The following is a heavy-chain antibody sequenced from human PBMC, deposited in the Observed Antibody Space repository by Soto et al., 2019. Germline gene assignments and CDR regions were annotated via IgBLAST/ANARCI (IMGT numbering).Heavy chain of an antibody. CDR1: GGSISSYY. CDR3: ARRASKLRYYDFWSGYPGPFDY. J-gene: IGHJ4*02. V-gene: IGHV4-39*01. D-gene: IGHD3-3*01. CDR2: ISYSGNI. Sequence: SETLSLTCTVSGGSISSYYWSWIRQPPGKGLEWIGSISYSGNIYYNPSLKSRVTISVDTSKNQFSLKLSSVTAADTAVYYCARRASKLRYYDFWSGYPGPFDYWGQGTLVTVSS.